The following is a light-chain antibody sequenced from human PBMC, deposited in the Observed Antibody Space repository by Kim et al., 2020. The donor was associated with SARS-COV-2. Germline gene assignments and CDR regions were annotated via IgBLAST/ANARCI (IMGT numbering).Light chain of an antibody. V-gene: IGKV1-5*03. CDR3: QQYNSYPYT. J-gene: IGKJ2*01. Sequence: DIQMTQSPSTLSASVGDRVTITCRASQSISSWLSWYQQKPGKAPKLLIYKASSLESGVPSRFSGSGSGTEFTLTISSLQPDDFATYYCQQYNSYPYTFGQGTKLEI. CDR1: QSISSW. CDR2: KAS.